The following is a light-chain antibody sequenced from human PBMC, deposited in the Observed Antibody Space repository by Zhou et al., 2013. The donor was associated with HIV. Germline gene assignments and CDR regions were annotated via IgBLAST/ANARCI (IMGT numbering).Light chain of an antibody. CDR2: GAS. J-gene: IGKJ2*01. CDR3: QQYGNSPRT. CDR1: QTVGSD. V-gene: IGKV3-20*01. Sequence: IVMTQSPVTLSVSPGERATLSCRASQTVGSDLAWYQQKPGQAPRLLIYGASTRATGIPDRFSGSGSGTDFTLTVRRLEPEDFAVYYCQQYGNSPRTFGQGTKLEIK.